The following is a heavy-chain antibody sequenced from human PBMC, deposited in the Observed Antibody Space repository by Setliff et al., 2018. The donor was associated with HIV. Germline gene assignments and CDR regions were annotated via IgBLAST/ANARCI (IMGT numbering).Heavy chain of an antibody. V-gene: IGHV3-21*01. CDR1: GFTFSSYS. J-gene: IGHJ4*02. D-gene: IGHD3-10*01. CDR2: ISGNSDYI. CDR3: LRDWMVREIISVYYFDS. Sequence: GGSLRLSCAASGFTFSSYSMSWVRQAPGKGLEWVSSISGNSDYIYYADSVKGRFSISRDNAKNLLYLQMNSLRAEYTAVYYCLRDWMVREIISVYYFDSWGQGTLVTVSS.